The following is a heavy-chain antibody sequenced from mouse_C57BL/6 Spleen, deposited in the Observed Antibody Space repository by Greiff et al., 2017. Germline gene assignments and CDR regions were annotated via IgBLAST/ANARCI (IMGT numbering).Heavy chain of an antibody. CDR2: IYPGDGDT. V-gene: IGHV1-80*01. J-gene: IGHJ3*01. CDR3: EREGDDYDGDPAY. D-gene: IGHD2-4*01. CDR1: GYAFSSYW. Sequence: QVQLQQSGAELVKPGASVKISCKASGYAFSSYWMNWVKQSPGKSLEWIGQIYPGDGDTNYNGKFKGKATLTADKSSSTAYMQLRRLTSMDSEVYFCEREGDDYDGDPAYWGQGTLVTVSA.